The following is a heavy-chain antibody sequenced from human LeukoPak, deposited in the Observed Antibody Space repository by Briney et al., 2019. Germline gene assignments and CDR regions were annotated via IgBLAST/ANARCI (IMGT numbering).Heavy chain of an antibody. Sequence: PGRSLRLSCAASGFTFSSYAMHCVRQAPGKGLEWVAVISYDGSNKYYADSVKGRFTISRDNSKNTLYLQMNSLRAEDTAVYYCARDQIQLWLRYYFDYWGQGTLVTVSS. CDR2: ISYDGSNK. CDR1: GFTFSSYA. J-gene: IGHJ4*02. D-gene: IGHD5-18*01. V-gene: IGHV3-30-3*01. CDR3: ARDQIQLWLRYYFDY.